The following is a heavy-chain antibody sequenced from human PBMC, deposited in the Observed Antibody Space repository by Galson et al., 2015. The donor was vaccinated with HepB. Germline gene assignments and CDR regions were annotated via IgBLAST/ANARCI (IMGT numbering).Heavy chain of an antibody. D-gene: IGHD2-2*01. J-gene: IGHJ4*02. V-gene: IGHV3-53*01. CDR2: IYSGGDT. Sequence: SLRLSCAASGLTVSSNYMSWVRQAPGKGLEWVSVIYSGGDTYYTDSVKGRFTISGDNSKNTLYLQMNSLRAEDTAVYYCARDHALRRSLDYWGQGTLVTVSS. CDR1: GLTVSSNY. CDR3: ARDHALRRSLDY.